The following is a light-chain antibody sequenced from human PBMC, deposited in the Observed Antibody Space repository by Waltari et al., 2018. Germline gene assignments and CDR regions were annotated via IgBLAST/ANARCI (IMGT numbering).Light chain of an antibody. CDR2: MDT. V-gene: IGLV3-25*01. J-gene: IGLJ2*01. CDR3: HSTDHSALDVV. Sequence: YQQKPGQAPVLLIFMDTEIPSGIPERFSGSTSWTTVTLTISGTQAEEEADYYCHSTDHSALDVVFGGGTKLTVL.